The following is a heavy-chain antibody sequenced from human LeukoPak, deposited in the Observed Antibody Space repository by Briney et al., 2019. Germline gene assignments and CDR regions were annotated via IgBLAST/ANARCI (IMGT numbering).Heavy chain of an antibody. CDR2: IYYSGST. J-gene: IGHJ4*02. CDR1: GGSISSSSYY. V-gene: IGHV4-39*07. Sequence: PSETLSLTCTVSGGSISSSSYYWGWIRQPPGKGLEWIGSIYYSGSTYYNPSLKSRVTISVDTSKNQFSLKLSSVTAADTAVYYCARGWQLVPETLYYSDYWGQGTLVTVSS. CDR3: ARGWQLVPETLYYSDY. D-gene: IGHD6-13*01.